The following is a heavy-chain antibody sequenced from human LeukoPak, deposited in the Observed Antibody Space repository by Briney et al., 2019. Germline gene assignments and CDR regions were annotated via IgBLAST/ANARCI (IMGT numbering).Heavy chain of an antibody. V-gene: IGHV3-23*01. Sequence: GGSLRLSCAASGFIFRDYAMSWVRQAPGKGLEWVSATSDSGGSIYYADSVKGRFTISRDNSKNTLYLQMNSLRAEDTAIYYCAKDRLTDGYYDIDSWGQGTLVAVSS. CDR1: GFIFRDYA. J-gene: IGHJ4*02. CDR3: AKDRLTDGYYDIDS. D-gene: IGHD3-22*01. CDR2: TSDSGGSI.